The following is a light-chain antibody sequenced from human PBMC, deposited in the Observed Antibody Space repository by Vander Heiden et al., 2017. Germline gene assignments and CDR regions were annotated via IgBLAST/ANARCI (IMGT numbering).Light chain of an antibody. CDR1: SNNVANEG. J-gene: IGLJ3*02. V-gene: IGLV10-54*01. CDR3: SAWYSSLSAWV. Sequence: QPGLTQPPSMSKGLGQTATLTCSGNSNNVANEGAACRHQSHGNPPKVVSYRNTERPSGISERFSASRSGNTASLTITGLQPEDEADYYCSAWYSSLSAWVFGGGTKMTVL. CDR2: RNT.